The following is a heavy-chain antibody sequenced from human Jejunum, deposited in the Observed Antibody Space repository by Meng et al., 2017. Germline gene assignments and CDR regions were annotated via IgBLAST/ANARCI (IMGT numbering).Heavy chain of an antibody. CDR1: GFTFSSYW. Sequence: GRLGESGGCFVRPGWARRLSCAASGFTFSSYWMHWVRQVPGKGLVWVSRINSDGSVTNYADSVKGRFTISRDNAKNTLYLQMNSLREEDTALYYCAKALSESYAPGHWGQGTLVTASS. D-gene: IGHD3-16*01. V-gene: IGHV3-74*01. CDR2: INSDGSVT. J-gene: IGHJ4*02. CDR3: AKALSESYAPGH.